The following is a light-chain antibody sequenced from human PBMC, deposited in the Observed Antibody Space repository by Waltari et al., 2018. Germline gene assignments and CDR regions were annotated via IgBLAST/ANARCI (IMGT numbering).Light chain of an antibody. CDR1: NLGSKS. CDR2: YDS. Sequence: SYVLTQPPSVSVAPGKTARITCGGNNLGSKSVHWYQQKPGQAPVLVIYYDSDRPSGIPERFSGSNSGNTATLSISRVEAGDEADYYCQVWDSSSDHPGVFGGGTELTVL. J-gene: IGLJ3*02. V-gene: IGLV3-21*04. CDR3: QVWDSSSDHPGV.